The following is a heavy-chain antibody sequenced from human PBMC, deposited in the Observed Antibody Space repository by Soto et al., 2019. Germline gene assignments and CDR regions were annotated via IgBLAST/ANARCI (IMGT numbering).Heavy chain of an antibody. Sequence: QVQLVESGGGVVQPGRSLRLSCAASGFTFSSYAMHWVRQAPGKGLEWVAVISYDGSNKYYADSVKGRFTISRDNSKNTLYLQMNSLRAEDTAVYYCARDIKSGDLRAAQLYGMDVWGQGTTVTVSS. CDR2: ISYDGSNK. V-gene: IGHV3-30-3*01. CDR1: GFTFSSYA. J-gene: IGHJ6*02. D-gene: IGHD6-6*01. CDR3: ARDIKSGDLRAAQLYGMDV.